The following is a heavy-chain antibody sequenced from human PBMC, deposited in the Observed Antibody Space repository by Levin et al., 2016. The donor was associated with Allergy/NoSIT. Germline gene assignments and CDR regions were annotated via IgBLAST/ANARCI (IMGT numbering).Heavy chain of an antibody. Sequence: SVKVSCKASGGTFSSYAISWVRQAPGQGLEWMGGIIPIFGTASYAQKFQGRVTITADESTSTAYMELRSLRSDDTAVYYCARAVVVPAAIYSAYMDVWGKGTTVTVSS. J-gene: IGHJ6*03. CDR3: ARAVVVPAAIYSAYMDV. CDR1: GGTFSSYA. V-gene: IGHV1-69*13. CDR2: IIPIFGTA. D-gene: IGHD2-2*01.